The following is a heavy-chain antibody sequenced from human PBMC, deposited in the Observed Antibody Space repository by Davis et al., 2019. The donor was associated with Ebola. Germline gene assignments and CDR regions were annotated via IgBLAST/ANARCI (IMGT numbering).Heavy chain of an antibody. CDR3: ARVGVVVPAARYYFDY. Sequence: PSETLSLTCTVSGGSISSGGYYWSWIRQHPGKGLEWIGYIYYSGSTYYNPSLKSRVTISVDTSKNQFSLKLSSVTAADTAVYYCARVGVVVPAARYYFDYWGQGTLVTVSS. CDR2: IYYSGST. V-gene: IGHV4-31*03. CDR1: GGSISSGGYY. D-gene: IGHD2-2*01. J-gene: IGHJ4*02.